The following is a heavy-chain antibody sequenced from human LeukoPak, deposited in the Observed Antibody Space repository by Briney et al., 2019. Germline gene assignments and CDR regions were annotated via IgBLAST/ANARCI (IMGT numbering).Heavy chain of an antibody. D-gene: IGHD3-22*01. CDR2: INWNGDST. V-gene: IGHV3-20*04. Sequence: GGSLRLSCAASGFKFDDYGMSWVRHAPGKGLEWVTGINWNGDSTGYADSVKGRFTISRDNAKNSLYLQMNSLRAEDTAVYYCARAGSYYYYSSGYPLDYWGQGTLVTVSS. CDR3: ARAGSYYYYSSGYPLDY. J-gene: IGHJ4*02. CDR1: GFKFDDYG.